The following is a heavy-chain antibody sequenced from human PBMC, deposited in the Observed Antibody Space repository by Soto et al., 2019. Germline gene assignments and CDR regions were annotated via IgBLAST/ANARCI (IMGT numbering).Heavy chain of an antibody. J-gene: IGHJ4*02. Sequence: PVGSLRLSCSASGISLSNSVMHWVRQTPGKGLEYVSAIGSSGYSTYYADSVKGRFTISRDNSKNTLYLQMSSLRSEDTAVYYCVKDSQRTATSDYWGQGTLVTVSS. V-gene: IGHV3-64D*06. D-gene: IGHD2-21*02. CDR3: VKDSQRTATSDY. CDR2: IGSSGYST. CDR1: GISLSNSV.